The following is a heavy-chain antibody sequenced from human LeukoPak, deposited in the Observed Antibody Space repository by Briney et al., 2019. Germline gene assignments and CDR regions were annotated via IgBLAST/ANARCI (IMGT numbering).Heavy chain of an antibody. CDR2: ISGSGYST. CDR3: ARDIRHDFWSGYYPEFDY. CDR1: GFTFSNYA. Sequence: PGGSLRLSCAASGFTFSNYAMSWVRQAPGKGLEWVSGISGSGYSTYYVDSVKGRFTISRDNSKNTLYLQMNSLRAEDTAVYYCARDIRHDFWSGYYPEFDYWGQGTLVTASS. D-gene: IGHD3-3*01. J-gene: IGHJ4*02. V-gene: IGHV3-23*01.